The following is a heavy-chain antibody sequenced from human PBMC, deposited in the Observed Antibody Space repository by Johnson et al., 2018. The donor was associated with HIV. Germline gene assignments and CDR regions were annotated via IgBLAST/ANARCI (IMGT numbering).Heavy chain of an antibody. CDR1: GFTFSTYG. CDR2: ISYDGSNK. Sequence: QVQLVESGGGVVQPGRSLRLSCAVSGFTFSTYGMHWVRQAPGKGLEWVAVISYDGSNKYYADSVKGRFTISRDNSKNTLYLQMNSLKTEATAVYYCSVYFGTAFDFWGQGTMVTVSS. V-gene: IGHV3-30*19. D-gene: IGHD6-25*01. CDR3: SVYFGTAFDF. J-gene: IGHJ3*01.